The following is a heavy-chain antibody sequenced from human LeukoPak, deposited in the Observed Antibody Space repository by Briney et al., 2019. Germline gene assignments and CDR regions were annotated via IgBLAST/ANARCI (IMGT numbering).Heavy chain of an antibody. D-gene: IGHD2-2*01. CDR3: AKGTKRGYCSSTSCYEGYYYYGMDV. CDR1: GFTFSSYG. J-gene: IGHJ6*01. V-gene: IGHV3-30*18. CDR2: ISYDGSNK. Sequence: GGSLRLSCAASGFTFSSYGMHWVRQAPGKGLEWVAVISYDGSNKYYADSVKGRFTISRDNSKNTLYLKMNSLRAEDTAVYYCAKGTKRGYCSSTSCYEGYYYYGMDVWGQGTTVTVSS.